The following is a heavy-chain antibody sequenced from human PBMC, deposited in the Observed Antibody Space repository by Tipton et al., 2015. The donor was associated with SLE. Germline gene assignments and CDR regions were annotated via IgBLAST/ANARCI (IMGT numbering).Heavy chain of an antibody. Sequence: SLRLSCVAPGFIFTRYCMNWVPQAPGKGLEWVGRLRDDGSNKFYSDSAKGRFTISRDNSKNTLYLQMNSLRPDDTAVYYCATSTVTTNPDYYCGTDVWDQGTTVTVSS. D-gene: IGHD4-17*01. CDR2: LRDDGSNK. CDR3: ATSTVTTNPDYYCGTDV. V-gene: IGHV3-30*02. J-gene: IGHJ6*02. CDR1: GFIFTRYC.